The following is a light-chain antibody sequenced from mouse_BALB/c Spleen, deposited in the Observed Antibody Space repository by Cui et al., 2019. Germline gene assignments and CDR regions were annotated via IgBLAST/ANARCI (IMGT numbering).Light chain of an antibody. CDR3: HQWSSYPRT. J-gene: IGKJ1*01. V-gene: IGKV4-55*01. Sequence: QIVLTQSPAIMSASPGEKVTMTCSASSSVSYMYWYQQKPGSSPRLLIYDTSNLASGVPVRFIGSGSGTSYSLTISRMEAEDAATYYCHQWSSYPRTFGGGTKLEIK. CDR2: DTS. CDR1: SSVSY.